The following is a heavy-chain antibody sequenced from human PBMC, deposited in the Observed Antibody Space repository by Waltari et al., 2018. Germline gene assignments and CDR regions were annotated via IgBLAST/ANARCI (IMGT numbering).Heavy chain of an antibody. CDR1: GGSFSGYY. CDR2: INHSGST. J-gene: IGHJ6*03. V-gene: IGHV4-34*01. CDR3: ARFYMDV. Sequence: QVQLQQWGAGLVKPSETLSLTCAVYGGSFSGYYWSWIRQPPGKGLEWIGEINHSGSTNYNPSLKSRVTISVDTSKNQFSLKLSSVTAADTAVYYCARFYMDVWGKGTTVTISS.